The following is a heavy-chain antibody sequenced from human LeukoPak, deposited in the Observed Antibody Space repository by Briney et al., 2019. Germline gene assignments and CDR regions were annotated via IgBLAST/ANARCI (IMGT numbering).Heavy chain of an antibody. V-gene: IGHV1-2*02. Sequence: ASVKVSCKASGYTFTGYYMPWVRQAPGQGLEWMGWINPNSGGVTNYAQKFQGRVTMTRDTSISTAFMELRWLTSDDTAFYYCAREGVVARDFDYWGQGTLVTVSS. CDR1: GYTFTGYY. J-gene: IGHJ4*02. D-gene: IGHD2-15*01. CDR3: AREGVVARDFDY. CDR2: INPNSGGVT.